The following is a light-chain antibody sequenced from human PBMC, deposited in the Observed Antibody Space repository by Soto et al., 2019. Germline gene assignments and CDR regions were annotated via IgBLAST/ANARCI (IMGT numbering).Light chain of an antibody. CDR3: QQYNNWPPIT. CDR1: ESVSSK. J-gene: IGKJ5*01. V-gene: IGKV3-15*01. CDR2: GAS. Sequence: ISMTQTRAPVTGPPGGSDTLSGRATESVSSKVACYEQTPGQAAILLIYGASTRATGIPARFSGSGSGTEFTLTISSLQSEDFAVYYCQQYNNWPPITFGQGTRLEIK.